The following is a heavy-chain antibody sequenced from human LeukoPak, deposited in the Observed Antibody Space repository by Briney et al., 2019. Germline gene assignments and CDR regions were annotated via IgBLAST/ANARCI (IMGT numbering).Heavy chain of an antibody. V-gene: IGHV3-30*02. CDR3: AKESKGSESSFDL. CDR2: IQFDESDK. Sequence: GGSLRLSCTASGFSFSDYGMHWVRQTPGKGLEWVTFIQFDESDKFYADSVKGRFIISRDNSKSTLYLQMNSLRPEDTAVYYCAKESKGSESSFDLWGQGTMVTVSS. J-gene: IGHJ3*01. D-gene: IGHD3-10*01. CDR1: GFSFSDYG.